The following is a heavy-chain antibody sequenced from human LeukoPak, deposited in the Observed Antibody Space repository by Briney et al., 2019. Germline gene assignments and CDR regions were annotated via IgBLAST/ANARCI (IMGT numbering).Heavy chain of an antibody. CDR2: IYYSGST. CDR3: ASGVDSSGGVDY. V-gene: IGHV4-39*01. Sequence: PSETLSLTWPVSCGSISSSSYYWGWIRQPPGKGLEWIGSIYYSGSTYYNPSLKSRVTISVDTSKNQFSLKLSSVTAADTAVYYCASGVDSSGGVDYWGQGTLVTVSS. CDR1: CGSISSSSYY. D-gene: IGHD3-22*01. J-gene: IGHJ4*02.